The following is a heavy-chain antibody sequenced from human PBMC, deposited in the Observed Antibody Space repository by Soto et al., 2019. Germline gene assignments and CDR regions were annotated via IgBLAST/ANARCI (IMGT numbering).Heavy chain of an antibody. CDR1: GFTFSSYG. V-gene: IGHV3-30*18. CDR2: ISYDGSNK. Sequence: QVQLVESGGGVVQPGRSLRLSCAASGFTFSSYGMHWVRQAPGKGLEWVAVISYDGSNKYYADSVKGRFTISRDNSKNTLYLQMNSLRAEDTAVYYCAKDKRYLSSGPPPLDYWGQGTLVTVSS. CDR3: AKDKRYLSSGPPPLDY. J-gene: IGHJ4*02. D-gene: IGHD3-22*01.